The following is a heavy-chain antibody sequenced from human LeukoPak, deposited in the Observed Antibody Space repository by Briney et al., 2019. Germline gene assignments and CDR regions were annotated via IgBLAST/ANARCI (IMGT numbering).Heavy chain of an antibody. CDR3: ARDGGSAWFFRY. Sequence: GGSLRLSCAASGFTFSDYYMSWIRQAPGKGLEWVSYINSSGNTKYYADSVKGRFTISRDNGKNSLHLQMNSLRAEDTALYYCARDGGSAWFFRYWGQGTLVKVSS. D-gene: IGHD6-19*01. CDR1: GFTFSDYY. V-gene: IGHV3-11*04. J-gene: IGHJ4*02. CDR2: INSSGNTK.